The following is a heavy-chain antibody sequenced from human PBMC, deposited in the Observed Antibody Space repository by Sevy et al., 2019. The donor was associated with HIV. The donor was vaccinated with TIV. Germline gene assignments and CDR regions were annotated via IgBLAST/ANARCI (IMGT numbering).Heavy chain of an antibody. CDR1: GFTFSTYA. CDR2: ISGSGGST. V-gene: IGHV3-23*01. D-gene: IGHD6-13*01. Sequence: GGSLRLSCTASGFTFSTYAMSWVRQAPGKGLEWVSAISGSGGSTYYADSVKGQFTVSRDNSKNTLFLQMNNLRSDDTAVYYCARDRSHSSSWSIDYWGQGTLVTVSS. CDR3: ARDRSHSSSWSIDY. J-gene: IGHJ4*02.